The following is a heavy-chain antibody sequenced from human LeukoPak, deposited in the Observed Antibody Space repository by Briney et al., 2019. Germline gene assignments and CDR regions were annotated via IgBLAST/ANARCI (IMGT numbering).Heavy chain of an antibody. Sequence: SETLSLTCTVSGGSISSYYWSWIRQPPGKGLEWIGCIYYSGSTNYNPSLKSRVTISVDTSKNQFSLKLSSVTAADTAVYYCARVAAAAAIDYWGQGTLVTVSS. CDR2: IYYSGST. CDR1: GGSISSYY. CDR3: ARVAAAAAIDY. D-gene: IGHD6-13*01. J-gene: IGHJ4*02. V-gene: IGHV4-59*01.